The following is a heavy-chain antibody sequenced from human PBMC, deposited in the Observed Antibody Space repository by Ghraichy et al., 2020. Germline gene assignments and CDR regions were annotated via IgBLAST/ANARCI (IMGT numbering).Heavy chain of an antibody. CDR1: GFTFSIYS. CDR2: ISSSSSTI. V-gene: IGHV3-48*02. D-gene: IGHD5-24*01. J-gene: IGHJ3*02. CDR3: ARGDDGYNPDDAFDI. Sequence: GGSLRLSCAASGFTFSIYSMNWVRQAPGKGLEWVSYISSSSSTIYYADSVKGRFTISRDSAKNSLYLQMNSLRDEDTAVYYCARGDDGYNPDDAFDIWGQGTMVTVSS.